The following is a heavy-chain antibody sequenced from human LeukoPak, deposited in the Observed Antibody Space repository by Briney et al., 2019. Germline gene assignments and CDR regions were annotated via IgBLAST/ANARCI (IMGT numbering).Heavy chain of an antibody. CDR2: IYYSGST. D-gene: IGHD5-18*01. Sequence: SETLSLICSVSTGSISSGYWSWIRQPPGKGLEWIGSIYYSGSTNHNASLKSRVTMSVDRSKNQISLKLSSVTAADTAVYYCASRPQRGYSYGPFDYWGQGTLVTVSS. CDR1: TGSISSGY. J-gene: IGHJ4*02. CDR3: ASRPQRGYSYGPFDY. V-gene: IGHV4-59*08.